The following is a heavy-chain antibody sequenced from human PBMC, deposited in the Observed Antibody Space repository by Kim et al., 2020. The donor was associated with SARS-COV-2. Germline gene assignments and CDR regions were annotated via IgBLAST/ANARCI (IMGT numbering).Heavy chain of an antibody. CDR1: GGSITSGGYY. CDR3: AREQCSSSRCDLRYYYYYGMDV. Sequence: SETLSLTCTVSGGSITSGGYYWSWIRQHPGKGLEWIGCIYDSGSTYYNPSLKSRVTISEDTSRNQFSLQLSSVTAADTAVYYCAREQCSSSRCDLRYYYYYGMDVWGQGTTVTVSS. CDR2: IYDSGST. D-gene: IGHD2-2*01. V-gene: IGHV4-31*03. J-gene: IGHJ6*02.